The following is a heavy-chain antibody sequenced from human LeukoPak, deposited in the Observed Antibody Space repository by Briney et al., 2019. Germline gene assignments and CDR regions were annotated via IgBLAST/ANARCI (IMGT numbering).Heavy chain of an antibody. Sequence: PGGTLRLSCAASGFTFSSYGMTWVRQAPGKGLEWVSSISSSSSYIYYADSVKGRFTISRDNAKNSLYLQMNSLRAEDTAVYYCARFYGDYSVVYYYYMDVWGKGTTVTVSS. V-gene: IGHV3-21*01. J-gene: IGHJ6*03. CDR1: GFTFSSYG. CDR2: ISSSSSYI. D-gene: IGHD4-17*01. CDR3: ARFYGDYSVVYYYYMDV.